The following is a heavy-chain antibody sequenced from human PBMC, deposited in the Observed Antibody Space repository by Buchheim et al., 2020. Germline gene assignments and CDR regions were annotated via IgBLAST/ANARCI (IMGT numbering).Heavy chain of an antibody. CDR3: AKDVRSEAAAMDS. J-gene: IGHJ4*02. CDR2: VSYDGDKK. CDR1: GFTFNRNG. D-gene: IGHD6-13*01. V-gene: IGHV3-30*18. Sequence: QVQLVESGGGVVQPGRSLRLSCAASGFTFNRNGMHWVRQAPGKGLEWVAVVSYDGDKKYYVDSVKGRFTIPRENSKKTVYLQMNSLRAEDTAVYYCAKDVRSEAAAMDSWGQGT.